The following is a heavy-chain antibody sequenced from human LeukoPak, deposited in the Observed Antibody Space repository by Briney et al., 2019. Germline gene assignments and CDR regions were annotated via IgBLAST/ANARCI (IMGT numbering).Heavy chain of an antibody. CDR3: AKYETGYYGSGSYSLLDY. J-gene: IGHJ4*02. CDR1: GFTFSSYA. D-gene: IGHD3-10*01. Sequence: GGSLRLSCAASGFTFSSYAMSWVHQAPGKGLEWVSAISGSGGSTYYADSVKGRFTISRDNSKNTLYLQMNSLRAEDTAVYYCAKYETGYYGSGSYSLLDYWGQGTLVTVSS. V-gene: IGHV3-23*01. CDR2: ISGSGGST.